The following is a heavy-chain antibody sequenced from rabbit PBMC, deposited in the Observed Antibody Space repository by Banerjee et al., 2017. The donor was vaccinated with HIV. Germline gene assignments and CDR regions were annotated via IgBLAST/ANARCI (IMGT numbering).Heavy chain of an antibody. CDR1: GIDFSSYYY. J-gene: IGHJ4*01. V-gene: IGHV1S43*01. CDR3: ARNTYGGGGNGYAFNL. Sequence: QQQLEESGGGLVKPGGTLTLTCKASGIDFSSYYYMCWVRQAPGKGLELIACIYTGSGSPYYASWAKGRFTITRSTSLTTVTLQMTSLTAADTATYFCARNTYGGGGNGYAFNLWGQGTLVTVS. CDR2: IYTGSGSP. D-gene: IGHD6-1*01.